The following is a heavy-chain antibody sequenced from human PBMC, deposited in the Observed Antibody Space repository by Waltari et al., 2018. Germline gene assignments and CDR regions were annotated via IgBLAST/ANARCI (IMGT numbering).Heavy chain of an antibody. CDR3: TRDVPPFGADSVTMFDY. J-gene: IGHJ4*02. Sequence: EVQLLESGGGLVQAGGSLRLSCAASGFIFNNYALAWVRQTPGKGLEWLSTNSGDGVNKHYPDSVRKRITISRDNSYNTLFLQINGLRADDTAVYYCTRDVPPFGADSVTMFDYWGRGTLVTVSS. CDR1: GFIFNNYA. V-gene: IGHV3-23*01. CDR2: NSGDGVNK. D-gene: IGHD3-3*01.